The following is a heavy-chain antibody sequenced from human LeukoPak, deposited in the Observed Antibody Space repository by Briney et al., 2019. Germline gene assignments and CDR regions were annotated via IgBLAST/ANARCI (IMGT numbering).Heavy chain of an antibody. V-gene: IGHV4-59*11. CDR2: IYYSGST. CDR3: ARGGGYSYGYDPLDFDY. D-gene: IGHD5-18*01. Sequence: SETLSLTCTVSGGSISSHYWSWIRQPPGKGLVWSGYIYYSGSTNYNPSLKSRVTISVDTPKNQFSLKLSSVTAADTAVYYCARGGGYSYGYDPLDFDYWGQGTLVTVSS. J-gene: IGHJ4*02. CDR1: GGSISSHY.